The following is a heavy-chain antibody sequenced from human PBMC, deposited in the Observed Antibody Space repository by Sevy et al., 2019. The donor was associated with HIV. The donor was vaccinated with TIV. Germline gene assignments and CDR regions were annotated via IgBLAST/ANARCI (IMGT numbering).Heavy chain of an antibody. CDR3: IRSRQLGYTAMVPDY. D-gene: IGHD5-18*01. V-gene: IGHV3-33*01. CDR1: GFTFSSYG. J-gene: IGHJ4*02. Sequence: GGSLRLSCAASGFTFSSYGMHWVRQAPGKGLEWVAVIWYDGSNKYYADSVKGRFTISRDNSKNTLYLQMNSLRAEDTGVYYCIRSRQLGYTAMVPDYWGQGTLVTVSS. CDR2: IWYDGSNK.